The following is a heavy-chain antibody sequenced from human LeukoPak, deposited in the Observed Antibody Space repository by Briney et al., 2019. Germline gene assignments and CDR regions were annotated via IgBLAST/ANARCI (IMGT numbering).Heavy chain of an antibody. V-gene: IGHV3-53*01. J-gene: IGHJ4*02. Sequence: GGSLRLSCAASGFNVNSNYMSWVRQAPGKGLEWLSVLYSGGITYYADSVKGRFTISRDNSKNTLYLQMNSLRAEDTAVYYCAKDQGGDYGDIWGQGTLVTVSS. D-gene: IGHD3-16*01. CDR2: LYSGGIT. CDR1: GFNVNSNY. CDR3: AKDQGGDYGDI.